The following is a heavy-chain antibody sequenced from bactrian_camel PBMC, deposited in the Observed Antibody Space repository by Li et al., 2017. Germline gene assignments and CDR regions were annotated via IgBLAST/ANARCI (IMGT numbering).Heavy chain of an antibody. CDR3: TAATRLGWGDCPTSGPDEYKF. V-gene: IGHV3S53*01. Sequence: QLVESGGGSVQTGESLRLSCRLIEYTTRPACVAWFRQAPGKEREAVAVIFTVTGRTTHADSVTARFEISQDGAKNTAYLQMNNLQPDDTADYYCTAATRLGWGDCPTSGPDEYKFRGLGTQVTVS. CDR1: EYTTRPAC. J-gene: IGHJ4*01. CDR2: IFTVTGRT. D-gene: IGHD5*01.